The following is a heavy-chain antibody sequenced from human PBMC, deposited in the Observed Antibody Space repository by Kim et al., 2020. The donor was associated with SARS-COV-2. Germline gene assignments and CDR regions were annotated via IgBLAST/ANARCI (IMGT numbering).Heavy chain of an antibody. CDR1: GFTFSSYG. Sequence: GGSLRLSCAASGFTFSSYGMHWVRQAPGKGLEWVAVIWYDGSNKYYADSVKGRFTISRDNSKNTLYLQMNSLRAEDTAVYYCAKGGLYYDSSGPVDYWGQGTLVTVSS. V-gene: IGHV3-33*06. J-gene: IGHJ4*02. CDR3: AKGGLYYDSSGPVDY. D-gene: IGHD3-22*01. CDR2: IWYDGSNK.